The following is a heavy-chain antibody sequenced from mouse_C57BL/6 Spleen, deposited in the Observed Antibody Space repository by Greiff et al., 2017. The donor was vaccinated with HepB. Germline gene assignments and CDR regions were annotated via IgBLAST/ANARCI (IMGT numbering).Heavy chain of an antibody. D-gene: IGHD2-2*01. CDR3: GRSGGYDETGTPLFAY. V-gene: IGHV1-26*01. CDR1: GYTFTDYY. Sequence: EVQLQQSGPELVKPGASVKISCKASGYTFTDYYMNWVKQSHGKSLEWIGDINPNNGGTSYNQKFKGKATLTVDKSSSTAYMELRSLTSEDSAVYYCGRSGGYDETGTPLFAYWGQGTLVTVSA. J-gene: IGHJ3*01. CDR2: INPNNGGT.